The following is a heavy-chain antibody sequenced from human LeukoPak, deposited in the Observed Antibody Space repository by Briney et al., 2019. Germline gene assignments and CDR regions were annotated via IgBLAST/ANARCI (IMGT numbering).Heavy chain of an antibody. J-gene: IGHJ3*02. V-gene: IGHV4-59*01. CDR1: GGSIISYY. D-gene: IGHD3-10*01. CDR3: ARGGSGSSRDAFDI. Sequence: SETLSLTCTFSGGSIISYYWSWIRQPPGERLEWIGYIYYSGSTNYNPSLKSRVTISADTSKNQFSLKLSPVTAADAAVYYCARGGSGSSRDAFDIWGQGTMVTVSS. CDR2: IYYSGST.